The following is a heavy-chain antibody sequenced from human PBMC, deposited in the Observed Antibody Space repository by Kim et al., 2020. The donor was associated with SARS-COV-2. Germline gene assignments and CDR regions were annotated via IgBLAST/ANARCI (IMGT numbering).Heavy chain of an antibody. CDR3: AAAGAEPTSAAFVS. J-gene: IGHJ3*02. Sequence: ASVKVSCKVSGYTLTELSMHWVRQAPGKGVEWMGGFDPEDGETIYAQKFQGRVTMTEDTSTDTAYMELSSLRAEDTAEYYCAAAGAEPTSAAFVSWGQGTLVTVS. D-gene: IGHD1-26*01. V-gene: IGHV1-24*01. CDR1: GYTLTELS. CDR2: FDPEDGET.